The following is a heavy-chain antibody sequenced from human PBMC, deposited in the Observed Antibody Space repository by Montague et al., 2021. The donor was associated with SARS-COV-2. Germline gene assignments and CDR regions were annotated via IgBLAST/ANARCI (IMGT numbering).Heavy chain of an antibody. V-gene: IGHV6-1*01. CDR2: TYYRSKWYY. D-gene: IGHD6-13*01. CDR3: ARDPRYSLSWSFDH. J-gene: IGHJ4*02. Sequence: CAISGDSVSSNTAAWNWIRQSPSRGLEWLGRTYYRSKWYYDYAVXVKSRMTISPDTSKNQFSLQLSSVTPEGRAVYYCARDPRYSLSWSFDHWGQGTLVTVSS. CDR1: GDSVSSNTAA.